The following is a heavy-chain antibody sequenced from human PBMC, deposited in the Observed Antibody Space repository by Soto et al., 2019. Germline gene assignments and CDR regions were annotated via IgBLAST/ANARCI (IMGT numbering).Heavy chain of an antibody. D-gene: IGHD2-8*01. CDR1: GYTFSRYG. CDR3: AKNGQPPYYYYGMDV. V-gene: IGHV1-18*01. CDR2: ISGYNGDT. J-gene: IGHJ6*02. Sequence: QGQLVQSGPEVKKPGASVKVSCKTSGYTFSRYGISWVRQAPGQGLEWMGWISGYNGDTNYAQKGQGRVTXTXXXSXXTAYMELRSLTSDDTAIYYCAKNGQPPYYYYGMDVWGQGTTVTVSS.